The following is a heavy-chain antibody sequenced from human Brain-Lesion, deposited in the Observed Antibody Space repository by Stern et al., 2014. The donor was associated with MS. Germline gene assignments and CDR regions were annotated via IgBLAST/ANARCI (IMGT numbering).Heavy chain of an antibody. Sequence: EVQLEESGGGLVQPGGSLTISCTAAGFTFGNYWMTWVRQALGKGLEWVANIQEDGTEKNYVDSVKGRFTISRDNARNSLYLQMNSLRVEDTALYYCARVYNTIYGIVTQRGSGMDVWGQGTTVIVSS. D-gene: IGHD3-3*01. V-gene: IGHV3-7*01. J-gene: IGHJ6*02. CDR2: IQEDGTEK. CDR1: GFTFGNYW. CDR3: ARVYNTIYGIVTQRGSGMDV.